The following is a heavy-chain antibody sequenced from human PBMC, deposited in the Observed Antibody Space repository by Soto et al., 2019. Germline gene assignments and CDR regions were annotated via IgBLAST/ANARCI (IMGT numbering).Heavy chain of an antibody. D-gene: IGHD4-17*01. Sequence: QITLKESGSDLVRPTQTLTLICSFSGCSLTTSPVGVGWIRQPPGKALEWLALIYWDDDKRYSPSLRSRLTITMDTSRNQVVLTMTNMDPVDTGTYYCAHSGCGDGDPCFDYWGQGALVAVSS. CDR2: IYWDDDK. CDR3: AHSGCGDGDPCFDY. V-gene: IGHV2-5*02. CDR1: GCSLTTSPVG. J-gene: IGHJ4*02.